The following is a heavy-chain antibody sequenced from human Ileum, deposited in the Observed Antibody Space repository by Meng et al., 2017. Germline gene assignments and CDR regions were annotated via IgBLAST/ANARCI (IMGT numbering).Heavy chain of an antibody. CDR2: IQSKADGGTT. V-gene: IGHV3-15*01. CDR3: TTFYAGY. Sequence: GQVGEYGGGLVNPGVSLMLACAASGVTFSDRWMTWVRQAPGKGLEWVGHIQSKADGGTTDYAAPVKGRFTISRDDSKSTLYLQMNSLKTEDTAVYYCTTFYAGYWGQGTLVTVS. D-gene: IGHD3-16*01. J-gene: IGHJ4*02. CDR1: GVTFSDRW.